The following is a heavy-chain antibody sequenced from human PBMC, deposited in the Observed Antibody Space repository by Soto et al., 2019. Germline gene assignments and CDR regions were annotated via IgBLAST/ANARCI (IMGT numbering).Heavy chain of an antibody. Sequence: QVQLQESGPGLVKPSETLSLTCTVSGGSISSYYWSWIRQPPGKGLEWIGYIYYSGSTNYNPSLKSRVTISVDTSKNQFSLKLSSVTAADTAVYYCARGYDFWSGYYTTYYYYGMDVWGQGTTVTVSS. CDR1: GGSISSYY. J-gene: IGHJ6*02. V-gene: IGHV4-59*01. CDR3: ARGYDFWSGYYTTYYYYGMDV. D-gene: IGHD3-3*01. CDR2: IYYSGST.